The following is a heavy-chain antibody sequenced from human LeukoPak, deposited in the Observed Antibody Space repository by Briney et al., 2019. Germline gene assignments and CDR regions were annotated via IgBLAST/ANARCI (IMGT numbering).Heavy chain of an antibody. D-gene: IGHD4-11*01. CDR1: GFTFSSYW. V-gene: IGHV3-74*01. CDR3: ARVRDDYTYFDC. J-gene: IGHJ4*02. Sequence: GGSLRLSCAASGFTFSSYWMHWVRQAPGKGLMWVSRINSDGSRTTYADSVRGRFAISRDNAKSTLYLQMNSLGAEDTAVYYCARVRDDYTYFDCWGQGTLVTVSS. CDR2: INSDGSRT.